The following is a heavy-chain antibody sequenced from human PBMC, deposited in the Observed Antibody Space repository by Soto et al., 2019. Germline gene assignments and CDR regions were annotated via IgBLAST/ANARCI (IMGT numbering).Heavy chain of an antibody. V-gene: IGHV3-30*18. CDR2: ISYDGSKQ. CDR3: AKDRSVTGMTGAFYI. Sequence: GGSLRLSCAASGFTFSSYGMHWVRQAPGKGLEWVAVISYDGSKQYYAESVKGRFTISRDNSKSTLFLQMDSLRADDTAVYYCAKDRSVTGMTGAFYIWGQGTVVTVSS. CDR1: GFTFSSYG. J-gene: IGHJ3*02. D-gene: IGHD1-1*01.